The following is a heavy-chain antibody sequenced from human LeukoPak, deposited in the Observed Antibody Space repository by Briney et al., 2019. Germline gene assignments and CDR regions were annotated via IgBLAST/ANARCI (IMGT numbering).Heavy chain of an antibody. CDR2: IYYSGST. Sequence: SETLSLTCAANGGSFSGYYWSWIRQPPGKGLEWIGYIYYSGSTNYNPSLKSRVTISVDTSKNQFSLKLSSVTAADTAVYYCARHGGNWFDPWGQGTLVTVSS. CDR1: GGSFSGYY. V-gene: IGHV4-59*08. J-gene: IGHJ5*02. CDR3: ARHGGNWFDP. D-gene: IGHD3-16*01.